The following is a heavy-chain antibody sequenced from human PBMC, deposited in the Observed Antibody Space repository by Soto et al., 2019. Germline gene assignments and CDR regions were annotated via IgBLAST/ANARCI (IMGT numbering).Heavy chain of an antibody. CDR3: ARVRYCGGDCYPFDY. D-gene: IGHD2-21*02. V-gene: IGHV4-34*01. CDR2: INHSGST. Sequence: SETLSLTCAVYGGSFSGYYWSWIRQPPGKGLEWIGEINHSGSTNYNPSLKSRVTISVDTSKNQFSLKLSSVTAADTAVYYCARVRYCGGDCYPFDYWGQGTLVTVS. CDR1: GGSFSGYY. J-gene: IGHJ4*02.